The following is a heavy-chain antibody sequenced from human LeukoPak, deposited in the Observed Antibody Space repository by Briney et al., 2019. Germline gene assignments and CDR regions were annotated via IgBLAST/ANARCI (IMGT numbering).Heavy chain of an antibody. J-gene: IGHJ5*02. Sequence: ASVKVSCKASGYTFTSYAMHWVRQAPGQRLEWMGWINAGNGNTKYSQKFQGRVTTTRDTSASTAYMELSSLRSEDTAVYYCARDPTIVVVPAATNGDGCFDPWGQGTLVTVSS. V-gene: IGHV1-3*01. CDR2: INAGNGNT. D-gene: IGHD2-2*01. CDR1: GYTFTSYA. CDR3: ARDPTIVVVPAATNGDGCFDP.